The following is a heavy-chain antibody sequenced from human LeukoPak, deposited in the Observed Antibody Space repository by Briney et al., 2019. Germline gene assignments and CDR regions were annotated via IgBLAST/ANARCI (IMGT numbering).Heavy chain of an antibody. J-gene: IGHJ4*02. D-gene: IGHD6-13*01. V-gene: IGHV3-74*01. Sequence: GGSLRLSCAASGFTFSSHWMHWVRQAPGKGLVWVSRINSDGIYTSYADSVKGRFTISRDNAKNTLSLQMNNLRDDDTAVYYCARGSSSSVNYFDYWGQGTLVTVSS. CDR2: INSDGIYT. CDR3: ARGSSSSVNYFDY. CDR1: GFTFSSHW.